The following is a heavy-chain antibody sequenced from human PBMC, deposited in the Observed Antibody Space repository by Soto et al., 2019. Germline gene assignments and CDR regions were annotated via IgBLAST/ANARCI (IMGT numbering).Heavy chain of an antibody. V-gene: IGHV3-30*18. Sequence: QVLLVESGGGVVQPGRSLRLSCAASGFTFTSYGMHWVRQAPGKGLEWVAVISYDGSNKYFADSVQGRSIISRDNSKDMVYLEMNSLRTEDTAVYYRVKALSSSWPYYGMDVWGQGTTVTVSS. CDR1: GFTFTSYG. CDR2: ISYDGSNK. D-gene: IGHD6-13*01. J-gene: IGHJ6*02. CDR3: VKALSSSWPYYGMDV.